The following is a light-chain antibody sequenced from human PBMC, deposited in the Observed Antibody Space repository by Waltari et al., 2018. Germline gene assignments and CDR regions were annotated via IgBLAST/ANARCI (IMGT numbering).Light chain of an antibody. Sequence: QLAVTQSPSASASLGASVKLTCTLSSEHSAYAIAWTQHQPGKGPRFLMKIDGGGGHTKGDGIPDRFSGFSSGAGRYLPISSLQYEDEAAYDCQTWDPDTVVFGGGTKLTV. V-gene: IGLV4-69*01. CDR1: SEHSAYA. J-gene: IGLJ2*01. CDR3: QTWDPDTVV. CDR2: IDGGGGH.